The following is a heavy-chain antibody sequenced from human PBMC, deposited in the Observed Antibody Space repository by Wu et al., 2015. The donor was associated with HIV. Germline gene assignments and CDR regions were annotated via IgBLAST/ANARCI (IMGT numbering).Heavy chain of an antibody. CDR3: ARNVVGSIGGGYTYYGMDV. CDR1: GDTLSTYA. Sequence: QVQLVQSGAEVKKPGSSVKVSCKASGDTLSTYAVSWVRQAPGQGLEWMGRIIPIFGTTDYAQSFQGRLTFTAGESTNTVYMELSSLRPDDTAVYYCARNVVGSIGGGYTYYGMDVWGQGTTVTVSS. V-gene: IGHV1-69*13. D-gene: IGHD2-15*01. CDR2: IIPIFGTT. J-gene: IGHJ6*02.